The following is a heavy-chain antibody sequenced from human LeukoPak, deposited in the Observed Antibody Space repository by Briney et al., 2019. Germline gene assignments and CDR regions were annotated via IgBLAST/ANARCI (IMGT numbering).Heavy chain of an antibody. D-gene: IGHD4-17*01. CDR3: ARAIDYGANWFDP. Sequence: GGSLRLSCAASGFTFSDYYMSWIRQAPGKGLEWVSYISSSGSTIYYADSVKGRFTISRDNAKNSLYLQMNSLRAEDTAVYYCARAIDYGANWFDPWDQGTLVTVSS. CDR2: ISSSGSTI. V-gene: IGHV3-11*01. CDR1: GFTFSDYY. J-gene: IGHJ5*02.